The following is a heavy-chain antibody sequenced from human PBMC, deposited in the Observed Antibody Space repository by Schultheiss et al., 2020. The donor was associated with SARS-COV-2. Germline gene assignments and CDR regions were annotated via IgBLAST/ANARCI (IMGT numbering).Heavy chain of an antibody. J-gene: IGHJ4*02. Sequence: GGSLRLSCAASGFTFSSYSMNWVRQAPGKGLEWVSYISSSSSTIYYADSVKGRFTISRDNAKNSLYLQMNSLRAEDTAVYYCARGDYDFWSGPPVPFDYWGQGTLVTVSS. V-gene: IGHV3-48*01. CDR2: ISSSSSTI. CDR1: GFTFSSYS. CDR3: ARGDYDFWSGPPVPFDY. D-gene: IGHD3-3*01.